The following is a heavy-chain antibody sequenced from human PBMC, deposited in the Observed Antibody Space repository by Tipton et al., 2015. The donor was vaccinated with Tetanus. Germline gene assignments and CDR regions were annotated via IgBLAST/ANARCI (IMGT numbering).Heavy chain of an antibody. CDR3: ARQVGDTYGSALDH. D-gene: IGHD5-18*01. Sequence: TLSLTCTVSGGSISTYYWSWIRQPPGKGLEWIGYIFYSGNTNYNPSLKTRVTISVDTSKNQFSLTVRSVTAADTAVYYCARQVGDTYGSALDHWGQGTLVTVSS. CDR2: IFYSGNT. V-gene: IGHV4-59*08. J-gene: IGHJ5*02. CDR1: GGSISTYY.